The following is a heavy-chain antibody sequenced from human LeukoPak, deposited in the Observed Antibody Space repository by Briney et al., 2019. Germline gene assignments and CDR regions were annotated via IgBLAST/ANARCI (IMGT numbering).Heavy chain of an antibody. D-gene: IGHD2-15*01. Sequence: GGSLRLSCAASGFTVNTNYMSWVRQAPGKGLEWVSVICSGGSTYYADSVKGRFTISRDNSKNTLYLQMNSLRADDTAVYYCARAPGYCSGGSCYYYYMDVWGKGTTVTVSS. J-gene: IGHJ6*03. CDR3: ARAPGYCSGGSCYYYYMDV. CDR1: GFTVNTNY. CDR2: ICSGGST. V-gene: IGHV3-53*01.